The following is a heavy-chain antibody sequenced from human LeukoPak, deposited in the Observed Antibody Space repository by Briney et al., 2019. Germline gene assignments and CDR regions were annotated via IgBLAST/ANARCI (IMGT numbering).Heavy chain of an antibody. V-gene: IGHV3-21*01. CDR1: GFTFSSHS. CDR2: ISSSSSYI. Sequence: PGGSLRLSCAASGFTFSSHSMNWVRQARGKGLEWVSSISSSSSYICYADSVKGRFTISRDNAKNSLYLQMNSLRAEDTAVFYCARDAFDIWGQGTMVTVSS. CDR3: ARDAFDI. J-gene: IGHJ3*02.